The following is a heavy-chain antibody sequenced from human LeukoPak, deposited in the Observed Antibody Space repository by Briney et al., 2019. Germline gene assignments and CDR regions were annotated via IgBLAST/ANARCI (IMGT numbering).Heavy chain of an antibody. D-gene: IGHD5-12*01. J-gene: IGHJ4*02. CDR2: ITSGGDYI. V-gene: IGHV3-23*01. CDR3: ATNSGYDYYFDY. Sequence: GGSLRLYCAASGFTFSSYDMTWVRLAPGKGLEWVSSITSGGDYIYYADSVKGRFTTSRDNSKNTLYLQMNSLRAEDTALYYCATNSGYDYYFDYWGQGTLVTVSS. CDR1: GFTFSSYD.